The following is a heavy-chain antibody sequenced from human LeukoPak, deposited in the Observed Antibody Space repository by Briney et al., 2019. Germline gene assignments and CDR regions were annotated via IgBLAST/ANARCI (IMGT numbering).Heavy chain of an antibody. J-gene: IGHJ4*02. Sequence: ASVKVSCKASGYTFTGYYMHRVRQAPGQGLEWMGWINPNSGGTNYAQKFQGRVTMTRDTSISTAYMELSRLRSDDTAVYYCARVGGRWYDSSGYYPDSFDYWGQGTLVTVSS. CDR2: INPNSGGT. CDR3: ARVGGRWYDSSGYYPDSFDY. CDR1: GYTFTGYY. D-gene: IGHD3-22*01. V-gene: IGHV1-2*02.